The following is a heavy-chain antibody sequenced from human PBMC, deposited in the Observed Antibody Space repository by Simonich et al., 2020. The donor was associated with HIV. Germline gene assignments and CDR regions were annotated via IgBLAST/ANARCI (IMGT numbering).Heavy chain of an antibody. CDR3: ASGPYYYDSSGYSGDY. CDR1: GFTFSSYA. CDR2: ISGSGGST. D-gene: IGHD3-22*01. Sequence: EVQLLESGGGLVQPGGSLRLSCAASGFTFSSYAMRWVRQAPGKGLEWVAAISGSGGSTYYADSVKGRFTISRDNSKNTLYLQMNSLRAEDTAVYDCASGPYYYDSSGYSGDYWGQGTLVTVSS. V-gene: IGHV3-23*01. J-gene: IGHJ4*02.